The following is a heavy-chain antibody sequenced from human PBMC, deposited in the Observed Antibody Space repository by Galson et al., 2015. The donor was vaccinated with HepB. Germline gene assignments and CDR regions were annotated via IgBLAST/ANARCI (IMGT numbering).Heavy chain of an antibody. CDR2: IYPRDSDA. CDR1: GYSFTSYW. CDR3: ARHGYCGGGDCFLHNWFDP. V-gene: IGHV5-51*01. Sequence: QSGAEVKKPGESLKISCKGSGYSFTSYWIAWVRQKPGKGLEWIGIIYPRDSDARYSPSFEGQVTISADKSISTAYLQWSSLKASDTAMYFCARHGYCGGGDCFLHNWFDPWGQGTLVTVSS. J-gene: IGHJ5*02. D-gene: IGHD2-15*01.